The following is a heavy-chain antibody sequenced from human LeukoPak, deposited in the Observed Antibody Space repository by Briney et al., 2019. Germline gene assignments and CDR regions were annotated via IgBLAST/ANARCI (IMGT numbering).Heavy chain of an antibody. CDR3: ARDAIAAAGTGRWFDP. J-gene: IGHJ5*02. V-gene: IGHV3-7*01. CDR1: GFTFSSYW. Sequence: PGGSLGLSCAASGFTFSSYWMSWVRQAPGKGLEWVANIKQDGSEKYYVDSVKGRFTISRDNAKNSLYLQMNSLRAEDTAVYYCARDAIAAAGTGRWFDPWGQGTLVTVSS. CDR2: IKQDGSEK. D-gene: IGHD6-13*01.